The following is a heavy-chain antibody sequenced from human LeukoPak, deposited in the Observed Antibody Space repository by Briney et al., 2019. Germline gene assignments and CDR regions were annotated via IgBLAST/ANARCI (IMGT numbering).Heavy chain of an antibody. CDR3: AKAGSWYGRAIDY. Sequence: GGSLRLSCAASGFTFSSYGMHWVRQAPGKGLEWVAAISYDGSNKYYADSVKGRFTISRDNSKNTLYLQMNSLRAEDTAVYYCAKAGSWYGRAIDYWGQGTLVTVSS. V-gene: IGHV3-30*18. CDR2: ISYDGSNK. J-gene: IGHJ4*02. D-gene: IGHD6-13*01. CDR1: GFTFSSYG.